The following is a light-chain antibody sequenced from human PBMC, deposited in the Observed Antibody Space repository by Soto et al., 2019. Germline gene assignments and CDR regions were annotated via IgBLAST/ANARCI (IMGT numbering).Light chain of an antibody. J-gene: IGLJ2*01. CDR2: DVS. Sequence: ALTQPASVSGSPGPSITLSCTGTRSDVGGYNYVSWYQQHPGKAPKLMIYDVSNRPSGVSNRFSGSKSGNTASLTISGLQAEDEADYYCSSYTSSSTLFGGGTKVTVL. CDR3: SSYTSSSTL. V-gene: IGLV2-14*01. CDR1: RSDVGGYNY.